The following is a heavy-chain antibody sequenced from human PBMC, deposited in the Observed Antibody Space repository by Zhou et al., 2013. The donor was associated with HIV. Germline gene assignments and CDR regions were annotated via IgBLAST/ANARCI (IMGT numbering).Heavy chain of an antibody. CDR3: ARVPVAGYYGSGSYYNWFDP. CDR1: GDTFSRYA. J-gene: IGHJ5*02. V-gene: IGHV1-69*05. Sequence: QVQLVQSGAEVNKPGSSVKVSCKASGDTFSRYAISWVRQAPGQGLEWMGGIIPIFGTANYAQKFQGRVTITTDESTSTAYMELSSLRSEDTAVYYCARVPVAGYYGSGSYYNWFDPWGQGTLVTVSS. D-gene: IGHD3-10*01. CDR2: IIPIFGTA.